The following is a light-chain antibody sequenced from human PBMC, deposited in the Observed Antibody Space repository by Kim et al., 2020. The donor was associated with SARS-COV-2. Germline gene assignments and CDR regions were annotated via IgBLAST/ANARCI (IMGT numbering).Light chain of an antibody. CDR3: QQCNNWPRT. V-gene: IGKV3-15*01. J-gene: IGKJ2*02. CDR1: QTIYSN. Sequence: SVSPRERAPHSCRASQTIYSNLAWYQQKPGQAPRLLIYGASTRATDIPARFSGSGSGTEFTLTINSLQSEDFAVYYCQQCNNWPRTFGQGTKLEI. CDR2: GAS.